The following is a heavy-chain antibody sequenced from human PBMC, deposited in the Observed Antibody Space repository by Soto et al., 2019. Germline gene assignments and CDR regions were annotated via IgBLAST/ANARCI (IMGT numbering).Heavy chain of an antibody. CDR1: GFTFSSYA. V-gene: IGHV3-30-3*01. CDR3: ARGPSSLTHFDY. Sequence: VGSLRLSCAASGFTFSSYAMYWVRQAPGKGLGWVAVISYDGSNKYYADSVKGRFTISRDNSKNTLYLQMNSLRAEDTAVYYCARGPSSLTHFDYWGQGTLVTAPQ. CDR2: ISYDGSNK. D-gene: IGHD2-2*01. J-gene: IGHJ4*02.